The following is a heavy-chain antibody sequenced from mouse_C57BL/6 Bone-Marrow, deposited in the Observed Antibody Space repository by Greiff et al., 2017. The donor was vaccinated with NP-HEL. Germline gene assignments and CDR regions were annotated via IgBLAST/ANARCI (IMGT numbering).Heavy chain of an antibody. V-gene: IGHV5-9*01. CDR1: GFTFSSYT. D-gene: IGHD2-1*01. CDR3: ASYGNYLAWFAY. CDR2: ISGGGGNT. Sequence: EVKLMESGGGLVKPGGSLKLSCAASGFTFSSYTMSWVRQTPEKRLEWVATISGGGGNTYYPDSVKGRFTISRDNAKNTLYLQMSSLRSEDTALYYCASYGNYLAWFAYWGQGTLVTVSA. J-gene: IGHJ3*01.